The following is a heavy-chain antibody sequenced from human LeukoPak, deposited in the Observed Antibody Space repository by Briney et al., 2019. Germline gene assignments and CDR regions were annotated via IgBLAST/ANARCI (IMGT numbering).Heavy chain of an antibody. CDR1: GFTFSNAW. CDR3: ATDGAYNWNDVAWFDP. CDR2: IKSKTDGGTT. Sequence: GGSLRLSCAASGFTFSNAWMSWVRQAPGKGLERVGRIKSKTDGGTTDYAAPVKGRFTISRDDSKNTLYLQMNSLKTEDTAVYYCATDGAYNWNDVAWFDPWGQGTLVTVSS. V-gene: IGHV3-15*01. D-gene: IGHD1-1*01. J-gene: IGHJ5*02.